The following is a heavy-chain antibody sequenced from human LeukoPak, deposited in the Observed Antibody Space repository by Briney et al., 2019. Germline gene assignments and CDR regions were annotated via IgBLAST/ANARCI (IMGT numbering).Heavy chain of an antibody. CDR3: ASARNTCTLGVVSYLY. CDR2: IWYDGSNK. CDR1: GFTFSSYS. Sequence: GGSLSLTCAASGFTFSSYSMHWVRQAPGKGLERVAVIWYDGSNKYYADSVKGRFTISRDNSKNTLYLQMNSLRAEDTAVYYCASARNTCTLGVVSYLYWGQGTLVTVSS. D-gene: IGHD2-21*01. J-gene: IGHJ4*02. V-gene: IGHV3-33*01.